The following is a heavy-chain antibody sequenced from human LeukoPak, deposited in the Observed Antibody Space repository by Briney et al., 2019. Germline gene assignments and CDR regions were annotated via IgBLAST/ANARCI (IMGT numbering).Heavy chain of an antibody. V-gene: IGHV4-34*01. CDR3: ARVRGGFTIAGFDY. CDR1: GGSFSGYY. J-gene: IGHJ4*02. CDR2: INHSGST. Sequence: SETLSLTCAVYGGSFSGYYWSWIRQPPGKGLEWIGEINHSGSTNYNPSLKSRVTISVDTSKNQFSLKLSSVTAADTAVYYCARVRGGFTIAGFDYWGQGTLVTVSS. D-gene: IGHD5-24*01.